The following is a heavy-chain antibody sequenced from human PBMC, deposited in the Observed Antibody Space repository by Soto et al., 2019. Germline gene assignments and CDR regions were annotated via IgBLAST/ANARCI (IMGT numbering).Heavy chain of an antibody. CDR3: AKDIVVVVAATAAAGSGPFDY. Sequence: PGGSLRLSCAASGFTFSSYGMHWVRQAPGKGLEWVAVISYDGSNKYYADSVEGRFTISRDNSKNTLYLQMNSLRAEDTAVYYCAKDIVVVVAATAAAGSGPFDYWGQGTLVTVSS. J-gene: IGHJ4*02. D-gene: IGHD2-15*01. V-gene: IGHV3-30*18. CDR1: GFTFSSYG. CDR2: ISYDGSNK.